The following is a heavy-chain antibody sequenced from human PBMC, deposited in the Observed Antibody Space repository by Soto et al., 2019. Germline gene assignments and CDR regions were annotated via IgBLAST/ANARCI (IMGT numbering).Heavy chain of an antibody. D-gene: IGHD3-3*01. CDR2: IKQDGSSK. V-gene: IGHV3-7*05. Sequence: EVQLVESGGGLVQPGGSLKLSCAASGFTFTSYWMSWVRQAPGKGLEWVANIKQDGSSKYYGDSVKGRFTVSSDNAKSAISLQMDSLREYHRAVYRWARLRFVLLERDFDFWGQGILVTVSS. CDR3: ARLRFVLLERDFDF. J-gene: IGHJ4*02. CDR1: GFTFTSYW.